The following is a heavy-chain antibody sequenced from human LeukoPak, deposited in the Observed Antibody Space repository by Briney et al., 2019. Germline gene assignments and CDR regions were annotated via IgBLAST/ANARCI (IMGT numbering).Heavy chain of an antibody. D-gene: IGHD5-24*01. CDR1: GGSINSGAYY. J-gene: IGHJ1*01. V-gene: IGHV4-31*03. CDR2: IYYSGST. Sequence: SQTLSLTCTVSGGSINSGAYYWSWIRHHPGKGLEWIGYIYYSGSTYYNSSLESRVTISMDTSKNQFSLKLSSVTAADTAVYYCARGRNYWDTCLTPQYLQDWGLGTLVTVSS. CDR3: ARGRNYWDTCLTPQYLQD.